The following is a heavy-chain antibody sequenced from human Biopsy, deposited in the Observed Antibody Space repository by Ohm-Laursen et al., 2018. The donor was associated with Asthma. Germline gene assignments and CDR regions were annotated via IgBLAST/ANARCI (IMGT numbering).Heavy chain of an antibody. J-gene: IGHJ6*02. CDR3: AREGGDYLSGYYYYYGMDV. V-gene: IGHV3-11*04. CDR2: ISSSGSTT. Sequence: GSLRLSCTASGFSFSDYYMTWMRQAPGKGLEWVSSISSSGSTTYPAESVKGGFTISRDNSKNPLYMQMNSLRAEDTAVYYCAREGGDYLSGYYYYYGMDVWGQGTTVTVSS. D-gene: IGHD4-17*01. CDR1: GFSFSDYY.